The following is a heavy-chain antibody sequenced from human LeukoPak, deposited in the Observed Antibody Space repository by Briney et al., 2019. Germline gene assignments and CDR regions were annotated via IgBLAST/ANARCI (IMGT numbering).Heavy chain of an antibody. CDR1: GYSFSSYW. J-gene: IGHJ5*02. CDR2: IYPGDSDT. D-gene: IGHD3-10*01. V-gene: IGHV5-51*01. Sequence: GESLKISCKGSGYSFSSYWIGWVRQMPGKGLEWMGIIYPGDSDTRYSPSFQGQVTISADKSISTAYLQWSSLKASDTAMYYCARSAMVRGVSLDWFDPWGQGTLVTVSS. CDR3: ARSAMVRGVSLDWFDP.